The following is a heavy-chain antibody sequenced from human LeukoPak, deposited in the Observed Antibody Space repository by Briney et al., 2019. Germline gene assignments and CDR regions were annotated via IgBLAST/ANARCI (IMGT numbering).Heavy chain of an antibody. CDR3: ARDDFDIAARRRRSREGY. CDR2: ISSSSYI. D-gene: IGHD6-6*01. CDR1: GFTFSSYS. V-gene: IGHV3-21*01. J-gene: IGHJ4*02. Sequence: GGSLRLSCAAFGFTFSSYSMNWVRQAPGKGLEWVSSISSSSYIYYADSVKGRFTISRDNAKNSLYLQMNSLRAEDTAVYYCARDDFDIAARRRRSREGYWGQGTLVTVSS.